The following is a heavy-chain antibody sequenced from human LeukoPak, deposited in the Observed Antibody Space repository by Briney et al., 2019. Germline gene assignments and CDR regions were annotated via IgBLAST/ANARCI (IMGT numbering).Heavy chain of an antibody. D-gene: IGHD5-24*01. CDR2: ISSSSTYI. CDR3: ARVQRGEMATFDY. V-gene: IGHV3-21*01. CDR1: GFIFSSYS. J-gene: IGHJ4*02. Sequence: GGSLRLSCAASGFIFSSYSMNWVRHAPGKGLEWVSSISSSSTYIHYADSLKGRVTISRDNARNSLYLQIDSLRVEDTAVYYCARVQRGEMATFDYWSQGTLVTVSS.